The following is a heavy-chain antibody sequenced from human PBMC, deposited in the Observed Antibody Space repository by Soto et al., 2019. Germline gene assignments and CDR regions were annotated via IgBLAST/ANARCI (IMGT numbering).Heavy chain of an antibody. V-gene: IGHV1-18*01. CDR1: VYTFTSYG. Sequence: QVQLVQSGAEVKKPGAAVTVSCKASVYTFTSYGISWVRQAPGQGLEWMGWISAYNGNTNYAQRLQGRVTMTTDTSTRTAYMELRSLRSDDTAVYYWARDRRSVAAPFDPWGQGTLVTVSS. J-gene: IGHJ5*02. CDR2: ISAYNGNT. D-gene: IGHD6-19*01. CDR3: ARDRRSVAAPFDP.